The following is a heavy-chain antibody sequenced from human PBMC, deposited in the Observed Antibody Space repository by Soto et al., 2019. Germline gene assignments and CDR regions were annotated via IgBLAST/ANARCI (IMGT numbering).Heavy chain of an antibody. V-gene: IGHV4-31*11. Sequence: SETLSLTCAVYGGSFSGYYWSWIRQHPGKGLEWIGYIYYSGSTYYNPSLKSRVTISVDTSKNQFSLKLSSVTAADTAVYYCARDQGHFDYWGQGTLVTVSS. J-gene: IGHJ4*02. CDR3: ARDQGHFDY. CDR1: GGSFSGYY. CDR2: IYYSGST.